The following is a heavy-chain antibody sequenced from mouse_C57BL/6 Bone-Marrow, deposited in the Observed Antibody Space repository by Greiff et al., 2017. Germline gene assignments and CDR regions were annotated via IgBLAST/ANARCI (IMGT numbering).Heavy chain of an antibody. V-gene: IGHV1-52*01. J-gene: IGHJ4*01. CDR2: IDPSDSET. CDR3: ARGGAITTVVADYAMDY. D-gene: IGHD1-1*01. Sequence: QVQLKQPGAELVRPGSSVKLSCKASGYTFTSYWMHWVKQRPIQGLEWIGNIDPSDSETHYNQKFKDKATLTVDKSSSTAYMQLSSLTSEDSAVYYCARGGAITTVVADYAMDYWGQGTSVTVSS. CDR1: GYTFTSYW.